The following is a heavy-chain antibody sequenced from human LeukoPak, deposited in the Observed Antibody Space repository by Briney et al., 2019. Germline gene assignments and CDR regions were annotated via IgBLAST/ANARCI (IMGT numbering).Heavy chain of an antibody. CDR2: MSASGDET. D-gene: IGHD1-1*01. Sequence: GGSLRLSCATSGFTFSSYAMTWVRQAPGKGLEWVSAMSASGDETKYADSVKGRFTISRDNSKNTLFLQINRLRGDDTAVYFCARDYKADYWGQGTLVTVSS. CDR1: GFTFSSYA. J-gene: IGHJ4*02. V-gene: IGHV3-23*01. CDR3: ARDYKADY.